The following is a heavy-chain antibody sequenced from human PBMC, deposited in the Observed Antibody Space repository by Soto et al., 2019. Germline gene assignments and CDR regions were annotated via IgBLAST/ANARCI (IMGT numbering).Heavy chain of an antibody. V-gene: IGHV4-4*02. J-gene: IGHJ6*02. CDR1: GGSISSSNW. D-gene: IGHD6-6*01. CDR2: IYHSGST. Sequence: PSETLSLTCAVSGGSISSSNWWSWVRQPPGKGLEWIGEIYHSGSTNYNPSLKSRVTISVDKSKNQFSLKLSSVTAADTAVYYCARAPRYSSSAGARYYYYGMDVWGQGTTVTVSS. CDR3: ARAPRYSSSAGARYYYYGMDV.